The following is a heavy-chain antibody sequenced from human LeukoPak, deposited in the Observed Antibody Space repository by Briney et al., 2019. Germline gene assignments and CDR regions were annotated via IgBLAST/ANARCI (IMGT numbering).Heavy chain of an antibody. J-gene: IGHJ6*03. D-gene: IGHD5-18*01. V-gene: IGHV4-4*09. CDR3: ARQGGYRGYMDV. CDR2: IYASGST. Sequence: SETLSLTCTVSSGSISSYYWSWIRQSPGKGLAWIGYIYASGSTNYNPSLKSRVIISVDMSKNQFSLKLNSVTAADTAVYYCARQGGYRGYMDVWGKGTTVTVSS. CDR1: SGSISSYY.